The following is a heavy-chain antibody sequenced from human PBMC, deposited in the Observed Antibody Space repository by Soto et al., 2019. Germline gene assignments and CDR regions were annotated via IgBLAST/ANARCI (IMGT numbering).Heavy chain of an antibody. V-gene: IGHV3-23*01. Sequence: GVSLRLSCAASGFNFGSYAMSCVRQAPRKGLEWVSAISGSCGSTYYADSVKGRFTLSRDNYKYKLYLQMNSLRDEDTAVYYCAKDTPLKSPVSQPPYWGQGTLVTV. CDR3: AKDTPLKSPVSQPPY. CDR2: ISGSCGST. J-gene: IGHJ4*02. D-gene: IGHD2-8*01. CDR1: GFNFGSYA.